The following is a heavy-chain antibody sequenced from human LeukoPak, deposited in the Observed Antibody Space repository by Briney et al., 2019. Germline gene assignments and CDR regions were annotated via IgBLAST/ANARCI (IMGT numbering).Heavy chain of an antibody. Sequence: GESLRLSCVASGFTFSNYAMSWVRQAPGKRLGWVSAVTGRGGSTYYADSVKGRFTISRDNSRNTLFLQMNSLRAEDTAIYYCAKWGDFDILTGYYVSDFWGQGTLVTVSS. J-gene: IGHJ4*02. V-gene: IGHV3-23*01. D-gene: IGHD3-9*01. CDR1: GFTFSNYA. CDR2: VTGRGGST. CDR3: AKWGDFDILTGYYVSDF.